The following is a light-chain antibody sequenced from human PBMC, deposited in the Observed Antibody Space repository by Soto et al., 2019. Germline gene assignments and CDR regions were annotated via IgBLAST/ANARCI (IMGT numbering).Light chain of an antibody. V-gene: IGKV3-20*01. Sequence: EIVLTQSPGTLSLSPGERATLSCRASQSVSSNSLAWYQQKPGQAPRLLIYGASGRATGIPDRFSGSGSGTDFTLTISRLEPEDFAVYYCQNYNGSPYTFGQGTKLEIK. CDR2: GAS. J-gene: IGKJ2*01. CDR3: QNYNGSPYT. CDR1: QSVSSNS.